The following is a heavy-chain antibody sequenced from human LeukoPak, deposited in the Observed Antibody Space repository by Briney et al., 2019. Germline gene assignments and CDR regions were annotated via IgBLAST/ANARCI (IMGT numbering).Heavy chain of an antibody. J-gene: IGHJ4*02. CDR2: IKQDGSEE. Sequence: GGSLRLSCATSGFSFSGYWMTWVRQAPGKGLEWVANIKQDGSEENYMGSVWGRFTISRDNAQNSLYLQLNSLRVEDTAVYYCARGGFYPDYWGQGTLVTVSS. D-gene: IGHD3-3*01. CDR3: ARGGFYPDY. CDR1: GFSFSGYW. V-gene: IGHV3-7*04.